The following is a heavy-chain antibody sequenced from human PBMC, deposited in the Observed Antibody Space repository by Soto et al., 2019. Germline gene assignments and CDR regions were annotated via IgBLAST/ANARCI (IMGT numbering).Heavy chain of an antibody. CDR3: AKDADSSGIDY. Sequence: QVQLVESGGGVVQPGRSLRLSCAASGFTFSSYGMHWVRQAPGKGLEWVAVISYDGSNKYYADSVKGRFTISRDNSKNSLYLQVSSLRAEDTAVYYCAKDADSSGIDYWGQGTLVTVSS. CDR2: ISYDGSNK. J-gene: IGHJ4*02. CDR1: GFTFSSYG. D-gene: IGHD6-25*01. V-gene: IGHV3-30*18.